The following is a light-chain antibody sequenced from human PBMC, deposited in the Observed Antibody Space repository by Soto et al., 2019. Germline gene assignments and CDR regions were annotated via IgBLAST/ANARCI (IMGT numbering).Light chain of an antibody. V-gene: IGKV1-39*01. CDR1: QTITSY. CDR3: QQSYSSQGT. Sequence: DIQMTQSPSSLSASVGDRVTITCRASQTITSYLNWYQQKPGKAPKLLVYAASTLLSGVPARFSGGGSGTDFTLIIDSLQPEDFATYYCQQSYSSQGTFGQGTKVEVK. CDR2: AAS. J-gene: IGKJ1*01.